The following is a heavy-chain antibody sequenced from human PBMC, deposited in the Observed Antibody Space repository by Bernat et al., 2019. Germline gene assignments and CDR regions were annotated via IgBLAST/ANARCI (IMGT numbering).Heavy chain of an antibody. D-gene: IGHD3-10*01. CDR1: GFTFSSFW. J-gene: IGHJ5*01. Sequence: EVHVVESGGGLVQPGGSLRLSCAASGFTFSSFWMSWVRQAPGKGPEWVASVKQDGSETFYADSVKGRFTISRDNAINSLSLQIDSLRAEDTAIYYCARAPRDSVYNYFDSWGQGTLVTVSS. CDR3: ARAPRDSVYNYFDS. V-gene: IGHV3-7*03. CDR2: VKQDGSET.